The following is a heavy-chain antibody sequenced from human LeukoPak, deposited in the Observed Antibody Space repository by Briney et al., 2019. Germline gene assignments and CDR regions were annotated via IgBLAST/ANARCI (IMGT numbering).Heavy chain of an antibody. CDR2: ISYDGSNK. V-gene: IGHV3-30*18. CDR1: GFTFSSYG. D-gene: IGHD1-1*01. CDR3: AKQSTTGTTGDAFDI. J-gene: IGHJ3*02. Sequence: PGGSLRLSCAASGFTFSSYGMHWVRQAPGKGLEWVADISYDGSNKYYAASVKGRFTISRDNSKNTLYLQMNSLRAEDTAVYYCAKQSTTGTTGDAFDIWGQGTMVTVSS.